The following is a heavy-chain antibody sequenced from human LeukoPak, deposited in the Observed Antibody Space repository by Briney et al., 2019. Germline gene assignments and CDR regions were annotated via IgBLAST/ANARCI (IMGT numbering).Heavy chain of an antibody. CDR3: ARERYSRSYNPFGRGRGPYYFDY. CDR2: TYYRSKWYN. J-gene: IGHJ4*02. Sequence: SQTLSLTCAISGDSVSSNSAAWNWIRQSPSRGLEWLGRTYYRSKWYNDYAVSVKSRITINPDTSKNQFSLQPNSVTPEDTAVYYCARERYSRSYNPFGRGRGPYYFDYWGQGTLVTVSS. V-gene: IGHV6-1*01. D-gene: IGHD1-26*01. CDR1: GDSVSSNSAA.